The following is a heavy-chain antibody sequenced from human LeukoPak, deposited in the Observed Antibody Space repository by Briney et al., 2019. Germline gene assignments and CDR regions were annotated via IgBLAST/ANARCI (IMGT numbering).Heavy chain of an antibody. CDR1: GFTFSNYN. Sequence: GGSLRLSCAASGFTFSNYNMNWVRQAPGKGLEWVSYITSRSSSIYYADSVKGRFTISRDNAQNSLYLQMNSLRDEDTAVYYCARDSRFGKLLIPYFDYWGQGTLVTVSS. V-gene: IGHV3-48*02. D-gene: IGHD3-10*01. J-gene: IGHJ4*02. CDR3: ARDSRFGKLLIPYFDY. CDR2: ITSRSSSI.